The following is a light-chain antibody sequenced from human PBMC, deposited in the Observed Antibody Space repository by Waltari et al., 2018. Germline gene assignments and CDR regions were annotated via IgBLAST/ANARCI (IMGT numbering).Light chain of an antibody. Sequence: SYELTQPPSVSVSPGQTARITCSGDAFAKQYGYWYQQQPGQAPVLVIYKDTERPPGIPERFSGSSSGTTVTLTISGVQAEDEADYYCQSADSSDTYVVFGGGTKLTVL. CDR3: QSADSSDTYVV. V-gene: IGLV3-25*03. J-gene: IGLJ2*01. CDR1: AFAKQY. CDR2: KDT.